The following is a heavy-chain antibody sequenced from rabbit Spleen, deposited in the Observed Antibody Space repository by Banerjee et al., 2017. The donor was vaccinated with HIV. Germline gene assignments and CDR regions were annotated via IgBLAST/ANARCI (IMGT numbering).Heavy chain of an antibody. Sequence: QEQLVESGGGLVQPEGSLTLTCTASGFDLSSYYYMCWVRQAPGKGLEWIGCIGFGSTGNTYYASWAKGRFTISKTSSTTVTLQMTSLTAADTATYFCARDAGTSFSTYGMDLWGQGTLVTVS. CDR2: IGFGSTGNT. J-gene: IGHJ6*01. CDR3: ARDAGTSFSTYGMDL. V-gene: IGHV1S45*01. D-gene: IGHD8-1*01. CDR1: GFDLSSYYY.